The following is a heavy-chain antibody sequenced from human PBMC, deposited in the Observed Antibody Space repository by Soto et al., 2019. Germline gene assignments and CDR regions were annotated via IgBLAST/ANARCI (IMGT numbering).Heavy chain of an antibody. V-gene: IGHV1-3*01. CDR2: INAGNGNT. Sequence: QVQLVQAGAEAKKPGASVKLSCKASGYTFTSYAMHWVRQAPGQRREGMGWINAGNGNTKYSQKFQGRVTITRDTAASTAYVEQSSLRSEDTAVYYCARRGTTVTGFDYWGQGTLVTVSS. CDR3: ARRGTTVTGFDY. CDR1: GYTFTSYA. D-gene: IGHD4-17*01. J-gene: IGHJ4*02.